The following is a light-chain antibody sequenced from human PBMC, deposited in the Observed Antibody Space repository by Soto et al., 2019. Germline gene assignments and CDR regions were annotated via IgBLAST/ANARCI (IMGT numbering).Light chain of an antibody. CDR3: QQASSFPPT. V-gene: IGKV1-12*01. Sequence: DIQMTQSPSSVSASVGDRVTITCRASQDISSWLAWYQKKPGKDPKIMIYAASSLQGGVPSRFSGSGSGTEFNLTISRLQTEDFATYYCQQASSFPPTFGQGTRLEIK. J-gene: IGKJ5*01. CDR2: AAS. CDR1: QDISSW.